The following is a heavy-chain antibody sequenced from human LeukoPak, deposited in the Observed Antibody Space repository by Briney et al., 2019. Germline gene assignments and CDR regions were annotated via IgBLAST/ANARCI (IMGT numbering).Heavy chain of an antibody. D-gene: IGHD2-2*01. Sequence: SETLSLTCTVSGYSISSGYYWGWIRQPPGKGLEWIGSIYHSGSTYYNPSLKSRVTISVDTSKNQFSLKLSSVTAADTAVYYCARDPDIVVVPAAGWGQGTLVTVSA. CDR2: IYHSGST. J-gene: IGHJ4*02. CDR3: ARDPDIVVVPAAG. V-gene: IGHV4-38-2*02. CDR1: GYSISSGYY.